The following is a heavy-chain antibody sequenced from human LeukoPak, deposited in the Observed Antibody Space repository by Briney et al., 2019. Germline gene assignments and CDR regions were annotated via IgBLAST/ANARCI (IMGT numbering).Heavy chain of an antibody. D-gene: IGHD3-10*01. Sequence: SETLSLTCTVSGGSISSYYWSWIRQPAGKGLEWIGRIYTSGSTNYNPSLKSRVTMSVDTSKSQFSLKLSSVTAADTAVYYCARGGSGGSGRPYYYMDVWGKGTTVTVSS. CDR2: IYTSGST. CDR3: ARGGSGGSGRPYYYMDV. J-gene: IGHJ6*03. V-gene: IGHV4-4*07. CDR1: GGSISSYY.